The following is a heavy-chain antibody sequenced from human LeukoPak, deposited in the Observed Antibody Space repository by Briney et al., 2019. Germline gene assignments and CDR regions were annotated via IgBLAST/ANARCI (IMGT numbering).Heavy chain of an antibody. D-gene: IGHD3-16*01. Sequence: SQTLSLTCPVYSGSFPGYSWSWIRQPPGKWLEWIRVVNHIGSTYYNPSLKARATLSVNTPKNQFSLKLTSVTPADTALNSFARGEYDDAWGSYSLIVFFMWGQGKMVTVSS. CDR1: SGSFPGYS. CDR3: ARGEYDDAWGSYSLIVFFM. V-gene: IGHV4-34*01. J-gene: IGHJ3*02. CDR2: VNHIGST.